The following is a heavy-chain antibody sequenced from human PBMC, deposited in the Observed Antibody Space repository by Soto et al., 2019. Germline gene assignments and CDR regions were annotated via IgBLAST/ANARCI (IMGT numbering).Heavy chain of an antibody. V-gene: IGHV1-69*06. CDR2: IIPIFGTT. Sequence: SVKVSCKASGGTFGSDAITWVRQAPGQGLEWVGRIIPIFGTTNYAQNIQGRVTISADKSTLTSYMELHSLTSDDTALYYCARDRTDSGYYTNWLDPWGQGTQVTVSS. D-gene: IGHD3-22*01. J-gene: IGHJ5*02. CDR1: GGTFGSDA. CDR3: ARDRTDSGYYTNWLDP.